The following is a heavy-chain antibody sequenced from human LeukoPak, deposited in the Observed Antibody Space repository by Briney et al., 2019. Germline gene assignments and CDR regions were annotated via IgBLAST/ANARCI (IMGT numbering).Heavy chain of an antibody. CDR2: FCYSGST. CDR3: ARHLAPDFWTYDY. V-gene: IGHV4-39*01. D-gene: IGHD3-3*01. J-gene: IGHJ4*02. CDR1: GGSISSSNYG. Sequence: SETLSLTCTVSGGSISSSNYGWGWIRQPPGKGLEWIGTFCYSGSTYYNPSLKSRVTISVDTSKNQFSLKLSSVTAADTAVYYCARHLAPDFWTYDYWGQGTLVTVSS.